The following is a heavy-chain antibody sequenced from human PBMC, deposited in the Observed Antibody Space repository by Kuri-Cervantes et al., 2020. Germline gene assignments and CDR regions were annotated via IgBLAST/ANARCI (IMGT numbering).Heavy chain of an antibody. CDR2: ISYDGSNK. D-gene: IGHD1-26*01. J-gene: IGHJ6*02. CDR1: GFTFSTYS. CDR3: ARERIEWELLSGMDV. V-gene: IGHV3-30*03. Sequence: GESLKISCAASGFTFSTYSMNWVRQAPGKGLEWVAVISYDGSNKYCADSVKGRFTISRDNSKNTLYLQMNSLRAEDTAVYYCARERIEWELLSGMDVWGQGTTVTVSS.